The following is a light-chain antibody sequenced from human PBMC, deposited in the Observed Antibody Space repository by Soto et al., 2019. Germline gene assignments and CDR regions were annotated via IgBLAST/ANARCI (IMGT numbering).Light chain of an antibody. CDR1: QSVSTDY. J-gene: IGKJ1*01. CDR3: LHQGSLLWR. CDR2: SVS. V-gene: IGKV3-20*01. Sequence: VLEKSPGPLSLSQGARANLSCRASQSVSTDYVACVQQKPGQTPRLPIHSVSSRATGIPDRFSGSGSGTDFTLTISLLEPEEVARDYCLHQGSLLWRFGQVTNVDIK.